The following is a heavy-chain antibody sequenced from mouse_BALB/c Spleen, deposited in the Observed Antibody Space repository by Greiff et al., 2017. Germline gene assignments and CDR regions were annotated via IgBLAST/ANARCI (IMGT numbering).Heavy chain of an antibody. V-gene: IGHV5-9-4*01. CDR1: GFTFSSYA. Sequence: EVHLVESGGGLVKPGGSLKLSCAASGFTFSSYAMSWVRQSPEKRLEWVAEISSGGSYTYYPDTVTGRFTISRDNAKNTLYLEMSSLRSEDTAMYYCAEGYGTAWFAYWGQGTLVTVSA. CDR2: ISSGGSYT. CDR3: AEGYGTAWFAY. J-gene: IGHJ3*01. D-gene: IGHD2-10*02.